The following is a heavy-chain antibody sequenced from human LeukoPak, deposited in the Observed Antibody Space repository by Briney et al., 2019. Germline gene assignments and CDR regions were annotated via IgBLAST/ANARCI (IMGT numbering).Heavy chain of an antibody. V-gene: IGHV3-21*01. J-gene: IGHJ4*02. CDR2: ISSSSSYI. CDR1: GFTFSSYG. Sequence: PGGSLRLSCAASGFTFSSYGMHWVRQAPGKGLEWVSSISSSSSYIYYADSVKGRFTISRDNAKNSLYLQMNSLRAEDTAVYYCARTAAGAYGDYWGQGTLVTVSS. CDR3: ARTAAGAYGDY. D-gene: IGHD4-17*01.